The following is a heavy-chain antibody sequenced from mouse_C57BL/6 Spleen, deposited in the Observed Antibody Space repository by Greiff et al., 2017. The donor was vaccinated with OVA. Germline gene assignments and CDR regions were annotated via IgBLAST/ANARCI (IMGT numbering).Heavy chain of an antibody. CDR2: INPNNGGT. Sequence: VQLKQSGPELVKPGASVKMSCKASGYTFTDYNMHWVKQSHGKSLEWIGYINPNNGGTSYNQKFKGKATLTVNKSSSTAYMELRSLTSEDSAVYYCASLPLAPYAMDYWGQGTSVTVSS. D-gene: IGHD6-1*01. J-gene: IGHJ4*01. CDR3: ASLPLAPYAMDY. CDR1: GYTFTDYN. V-gene: IGHV1-22*01.